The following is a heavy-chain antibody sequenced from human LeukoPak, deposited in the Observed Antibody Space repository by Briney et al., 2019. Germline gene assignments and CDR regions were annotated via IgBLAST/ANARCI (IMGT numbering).Heavy chain of an antibody. V-gene: IGHV3-23*01. CDR3: AKDLYRAAAGTALDY. CDR1: GFTFSSYA. J-gene: IGHJ4*02. CDR2: MSCSGGST. D-gene: IGHD6-13*01. Sequence: PGGSLRLSCAASGFTFSSYAMSWVRQPAGKGLEGVSAMSCSGGSTYYAGSVKGRFPISRDNSKNTLYLQMNSLRAEDTAVYYCAKDLYRAAAGTALDYWGQGTLVTVSS.